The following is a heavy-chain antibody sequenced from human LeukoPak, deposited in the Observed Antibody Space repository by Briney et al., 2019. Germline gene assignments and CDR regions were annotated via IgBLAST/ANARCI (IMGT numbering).Heavy chain of an antibody. CDR3: ASGSKQQLVPGLDY. V-gene: IGHV1-69*13. J-gene: IGHJ4*02. Sequence: SVKVSCKASGGTFSSYAISWVRQAPGQGLEWMGGIIPIFGTANYAQKFQGRVTITADESTSTAYMELSSLRSEDTAVYYCASGSKQQLVPGLDYWGQGTLVTVSS. CDR2: IIPIFGTA. D-gene: IGHD6-13*01. CDR1: GGTFSSYA.